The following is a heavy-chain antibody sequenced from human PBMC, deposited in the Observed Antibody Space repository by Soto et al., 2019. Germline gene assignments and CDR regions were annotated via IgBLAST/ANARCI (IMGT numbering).Heavy chain of an antibody. Sequence: SETLSLTCTVSGGSISSYYWNWIRQPPGKGLEWIGYIYYSGSTNYNPSLKSRVTISVDTSKNQFSLKLSSVTAADTAVYYCARHGAYRNFDSWGQGTLVTVSS. CDR3: ARHGAYRNFDS. CDR1: GGSISSYY. CDR2: IYYSGST. V-gene: IGHV4-59*08. D-gene: IGHD3-16*01. J-gene: IGHJ4*02.